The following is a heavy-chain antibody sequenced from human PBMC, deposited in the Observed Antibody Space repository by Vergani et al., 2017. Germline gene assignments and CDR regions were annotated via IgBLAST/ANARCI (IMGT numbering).Heavy chain of an antibody. J-gene: IGHJ4*02. CDR3: ARDLWVANGV. V-gene: IGHV1-69*09. D-gene: IGHD5-12*01. CDR2: IIPILGIA. CDR1: GYTFTSYY. Sequence: QVQLVQSGAEVKKPGASVKVSCKASGYTFTSYYMHWVRQAPGQGLEWMGRIIPILGIANYAQKFQGRVTITADKSTSTAYMELSSLRSEDTAVYYCARDLWVANGVWGQGTLVTVSS.